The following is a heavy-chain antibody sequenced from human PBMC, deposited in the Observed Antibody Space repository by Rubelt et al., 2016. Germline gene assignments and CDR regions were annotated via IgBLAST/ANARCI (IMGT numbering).Heavy chain of an antibody. CDR2: ISWNIGSI. V-gene: IGHV3-9*01. CDR1: GFTFDDYA. D-gene: IGHD3-22*01. Sequence: GRSLRLSCAASGFTFDDYAMHWVRQAPGKGLAWVSGISWNIGSIGYADSVKGRFTISRDNAKNSLYLQMNSLRAEDTALYYCANSNYYDSSGYIDYWGQGTLVTVSS. J-gene: IGHJ4*02. CDR3: ANSNYYDSSGYIDY.